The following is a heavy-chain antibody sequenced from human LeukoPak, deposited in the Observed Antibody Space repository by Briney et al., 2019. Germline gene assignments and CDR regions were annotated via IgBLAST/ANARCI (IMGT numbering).Heavy chain of an antibody. CDR2: IYYSGST. J-gene: IGHJ4*02. D-gene: IGHD3-22*01. CDR1: GGSISSYY. CDR3: ARASYYYDSSGASFSYYFDY. V-gene: IGHV4-59*01. Sequence: SETLSLTCTVSGGSISSYYWSWIRQPPGKGLEWIGYIYYSGSTNYNPSLKSRVTMSVDTSKNQFSLKLSSVTAADTAVYYCARASYYYDSSGASFSYYFDYWGQGTLVTVSS.